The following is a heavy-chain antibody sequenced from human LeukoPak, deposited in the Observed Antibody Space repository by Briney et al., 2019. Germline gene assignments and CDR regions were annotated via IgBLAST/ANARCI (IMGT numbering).Heavy chain of an antibody. CDR2: ISYDGSNK. CDR3: ARSAYCSSTSCYLGYYGMDV. J-gene: IGHJ6*04. V-gene: IGHV3-30*04. CDR1: GFTFSSYA. D-gene: IGHD2-2*01. Sequence: PGRSLRLSCAASGFTFSSYAMHWVRQAPGKGLEWVAVISYDGSNKYYADSVKGRFTISRDNSKNTLYLQMNSLRAEDTAVYYCARSAYCSSTSCYLGYYGMDVWGKGTTVTVSS.